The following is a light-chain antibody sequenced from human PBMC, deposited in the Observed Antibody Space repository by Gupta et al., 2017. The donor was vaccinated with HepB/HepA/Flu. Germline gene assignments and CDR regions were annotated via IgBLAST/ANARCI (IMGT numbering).Light chain of an antibody. Sequence: QSVLTQPPSASGTPGQRVTISCSGSSSNIGSNTGNWYQKLPGKAPKLLIYSNNQRPSGVPDRIAGSKSGTSASLAISGLQSEDEADYDCAGWDDSLNGWVFGGGPNLTVL. CDR2: SNN. CDR1: SSNIGSNT. J-gene: IGLJ3*02. V-gene: IGLV1-44*01. CDR3: AGWDDSLNGWV.